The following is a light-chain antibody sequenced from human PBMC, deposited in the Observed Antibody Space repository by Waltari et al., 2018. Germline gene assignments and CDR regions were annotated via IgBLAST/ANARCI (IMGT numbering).Light chain of an antibody. Sequence: SYELTQPPSLSVSPGQTANIPCSGDDLDDKYVCWFQQKPGQSPVLVIFQDSQRPSGIPGRFSGSNSGSTATLTIIGTQPADEADYYCQAWDTGTAVFGSGTTVTVL. CDR1: DLDDKY. CDR3: QAWDTGTAV. CDR2: QDS. J-gene: IGLJ1*01. V-gene: IGLV3-1*01.